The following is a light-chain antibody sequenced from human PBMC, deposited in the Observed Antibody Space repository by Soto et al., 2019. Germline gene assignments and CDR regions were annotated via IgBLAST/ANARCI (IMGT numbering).Light chain of an antibody. CDR1: QSVTAW. CDR2: DAS. V-gene: IGKV1-5*01. CDR3: QQYYRSCT. J-gene: IGKJ2*02. Sequence: DIQLTQSPSTLSASVGDRVTITCRASQSVTAWLAWYQQKPGKAPKLLIYDASSLQSGVPSRFSGSAAGTEFSLTISSLQPDDFATYYCQQYYRSCTFGQGTKVDIK.